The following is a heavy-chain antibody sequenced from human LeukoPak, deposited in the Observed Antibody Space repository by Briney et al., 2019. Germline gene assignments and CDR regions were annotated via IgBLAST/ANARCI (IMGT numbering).Heavy chain of an antibody. D-gene: IGHD1-20*01. CDR1: GYTFTGYY. CDR2: INPSSGNT. Sequence: ASVKVSCKASGYTFTGYYIHWVRQAPGQGLEWMGLINPSSGNTPYAQQFQGRVTMTRDTSTSTVYMELSSLRSEDTAVYYCARHSLIGTTPFDYWGQGTLVTVSS. J-gene: IGHJ4*02. CDR3: ARHSLIGTTPFDY. V-gene: IGHV1-46*01.